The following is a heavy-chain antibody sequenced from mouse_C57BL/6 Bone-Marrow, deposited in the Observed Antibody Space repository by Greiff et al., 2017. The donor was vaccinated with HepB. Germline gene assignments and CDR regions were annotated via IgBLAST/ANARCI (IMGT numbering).Heavy chain of an antibody. J-gene: IGHJ4*01. V-gene: IGHV7-3*01. CDR3: ARCPYYYGSRGAMDY. CDR1: GFTFTDYY. Sequence: EVHLVESGGGLVQPGGSLSLSCAASGFTFTDYYMSWVRQPPGNALEWLGFIRNKANGYTTEYSASVKGRFTISRDNSQSILYLQMNALRAEDSATYYCARCPYYYGSRGAMDYWGQGTSVTVSS. D-gene: IGHD1-1*01. CDR2: IRNKANGYTT.